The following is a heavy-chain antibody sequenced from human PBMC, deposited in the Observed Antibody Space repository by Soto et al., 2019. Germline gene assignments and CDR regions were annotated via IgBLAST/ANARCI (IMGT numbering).Heavy chain of an antibody. CDR3: ARSWYDSSGSSSDYYYGMDV. CDR1: GYTFTGYY. D-gene: IGHD3-22*01. CDR2: INPNSGGT. V-gene: IGHV1-2*04. J-gene: IGHJ6*02. Sequence: ASVKVSCKASGYTFTGYYMHWVRQAPGQGLEWMGWINPNSGGTNYAQKFQGWVTMTRDTSISTAYMELSRLRSDDTAVYYCARSWYDSSGSSSDYYYGMDVWGQGTTVTVS.